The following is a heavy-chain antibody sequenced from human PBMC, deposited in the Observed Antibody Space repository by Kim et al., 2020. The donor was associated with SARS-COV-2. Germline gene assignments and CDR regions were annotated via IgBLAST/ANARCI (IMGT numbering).Heavy chain of an antibody. CDR1: GGSISSGGYS. Sequence: SETLSLTCAVSGGSISSGGYSWSWIRQPPAKGLEWIGYIYHSGSTYYNPSLKSRVTISVDRSKNQFSLKLSSVTAADTAVYYCARAARQFDYWGQGTLVTVSS. J-gene: IGHJ4*02. CDR2: IYHSGST. D-gene: IGHD6-6*01. V-gene: IGHV4-30-2*01. CDR3: ARAARQFDY.